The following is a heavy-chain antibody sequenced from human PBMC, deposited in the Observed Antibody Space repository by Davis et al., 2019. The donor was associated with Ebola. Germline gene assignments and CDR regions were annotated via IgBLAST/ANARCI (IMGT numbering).Heavy chain of an antibody. V-gene: IGHV3-7*01. CDR1: GFTVSSSY. CDR2: IRQDGSEK. J-gene: IGHJ4*02. D-gene: IGHD3-10*01. Sequence: PGGSLRLSCAASGFTVSSSYMTWVRQAPGKGLEWVANIRQDGSEKYYVDSVKGRFTISRDNAKNSLYLQMNSLRAEDTAVYYCVRRAGPGSIDYWGQGTLVTVSS. CDR3: VRRAGPGSIDY.